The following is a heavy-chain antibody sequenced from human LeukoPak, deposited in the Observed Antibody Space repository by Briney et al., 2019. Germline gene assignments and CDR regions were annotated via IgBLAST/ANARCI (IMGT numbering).Heavy chain of an antibody. Sequence: NPSETLSLTCTDSGGSISSSSYYWGWIRQPPGKGLEWIGSIYYSGSTYYNPPLKSRVTISVDTSKNQFSLKLGSVTAADTAVYYCASPTTMTTAIEYWGQGTLVTVSS. CDR2: IYYSGST. CDR3: ASPTTMTTAIEY. CDR1: GGSISSSSYY. V-gene: IGHV4-39*01. D-gene: IGHD4-17*01. J-gene: IGHJ4*02.